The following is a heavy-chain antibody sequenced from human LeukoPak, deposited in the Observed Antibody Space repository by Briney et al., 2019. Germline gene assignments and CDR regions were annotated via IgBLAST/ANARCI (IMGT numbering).Heavy chain of an antibody. V-gene: IGHV1-18*01. D-gene: IGHD3-3*01. CDR2: ISAYNGNT. CDR3: ARAGTSLWGGYYLFDY. Sequence: ASVKVSCKASGYTFTSYGISWVRQAPGQGLEWMGWISAYNGNTNYAQKLQGRVTMTTDTSTSTAYMELRSLRSDDTAVYYCARAGTSLWGGYYLFDYWGQGTLVTVSS. CDR1: GYTFTSYG. J-gene: IGHJ4*02.